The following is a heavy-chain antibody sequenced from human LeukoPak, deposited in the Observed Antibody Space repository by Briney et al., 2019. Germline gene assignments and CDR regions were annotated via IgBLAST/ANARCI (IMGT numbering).Heavy chain of an antibody. D-gene: IGHD2-15*01. Sequence: GGSLRVSCAASGFTFSRYAMSWVRQAPGKGLEWVSAISVSGNTYHADSGKGRFTISRDSSKNTLYLQMNSLRAEDAAVYYCAKAPVTTCSGAYCYPFDYWGQGTLVTVSS. J-gene: IGHJ4*02. CDR1: GFTFSRYA. CDR2: ISVSGNT. CDR3: AKAPVTTCSGAYCYPFDY. V-gene: IGHV3-23*01.